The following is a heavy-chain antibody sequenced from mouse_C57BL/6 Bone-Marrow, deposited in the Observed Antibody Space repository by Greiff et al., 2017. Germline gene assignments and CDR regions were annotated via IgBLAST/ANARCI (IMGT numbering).Heavy chain of an antibody. CDR1: GFTFSDYG. Sequence: VQLKESGGGLVKPGGSLKLSCAASGFTFSDYGMHWVRQAPEKGLEWVAYISSGSSTIYYADTVKGRFTISRDNAKNTLFLQMTSLRSEDTAMYYCATLYYYGSSRYWYFDVGGTGTTVTVSS. CDR3: ATLYYYGSSRYWYFDV. CDR2: ISSGSSTI. V-gene: IGHV5-17*01. D-gene: IGHD1-1*01. J-gene: IGHJ1*03.